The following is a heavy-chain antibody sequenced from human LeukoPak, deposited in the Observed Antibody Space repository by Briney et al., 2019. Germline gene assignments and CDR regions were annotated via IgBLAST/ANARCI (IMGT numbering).Heavy chain of an antibody. CDR2: VYSGAY. J-gene: IGHJ4*02. D-gene: IGHD3-16*02. CDR3: ARHARRGSYQAASDREIDY. Sequence: PSETLSLTCTVSGASITNYFWGWIRQPPGKGLQWIGYVYSGAYYYNPSLVSRLTVSVDTAKNQFSLGLRSVTAADTAVYYCARHARRGSYQAASDREIDYWGQGTLVTVSS. V-gene: IGHV4-59*08. CDR1: GASITNYF.